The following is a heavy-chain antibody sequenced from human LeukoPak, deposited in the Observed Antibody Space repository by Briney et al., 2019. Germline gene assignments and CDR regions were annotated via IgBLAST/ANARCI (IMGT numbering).Heavy chain of an antibody. Sequence: GGSLRLSCAASGFTFNDYTMHWVRQAPGKGLEWVSFITWDGMSTYYAYSVNGRFTLSRHNSKNFLYLQINSLRTETTASYYCAKPSADDEKALDIWGQGTMVTVSS. CDR3: AKPSADDEKALDI. D-gene: IGHD5-12*01. CDR1: GFTFNDYT. J-gene: IGHJ3*02. V-gene: IGHV3-43*01. CDR2: ITWDGMST.